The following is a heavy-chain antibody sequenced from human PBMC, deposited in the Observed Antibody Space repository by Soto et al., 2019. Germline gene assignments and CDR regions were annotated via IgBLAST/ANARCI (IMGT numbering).Heavy chain of an antibody. V-gene: IGHV3-30*18. CDR1: GFTFSSYG. Sequence: QVQRVESGGGVVQPGRSLRLSCAASGFTFSSYGMHWVRQAPGKGLEWVAVISYDGSNKYYADSVKGRFTISRDNSKNTLYLLMNRPRAYDPSVSYCAKFLDIALVGRYCSDPWGQGTLVTVSS. CDR2: ISYDGSNK. CDR3: AKFLDIALVGRYCSDP. D-gene: IGHD2-8*02. J-gene: IGHJ5*02.